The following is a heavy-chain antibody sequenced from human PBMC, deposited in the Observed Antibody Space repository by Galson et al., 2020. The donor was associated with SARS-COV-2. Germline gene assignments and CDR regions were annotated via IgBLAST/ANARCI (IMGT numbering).Heavy chain of an antibody. J-gene: IGHJ3*02. D-gene: IGHD2-15*01. CDR2: VDGDGTTT. CDR3: ASAESGRGWFPFNI. V-gene: IGHV3-74*01. Sequence: GGSRRLSCARTGLNSSNYCVHWVRQLPGKGLVWVSRVDGDGTTTAYADSVKGRFTISRDNAKNTLYLQMNSLRAEDTAVYYCASAESGRGWFPFNIWGQGTMVSVSS. CDR1: GLNSSNYC.